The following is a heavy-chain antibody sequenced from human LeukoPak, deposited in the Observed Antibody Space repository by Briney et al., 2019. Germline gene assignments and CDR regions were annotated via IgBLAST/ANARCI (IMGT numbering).Heavy chain of an antibody. CDR1: GFTFSDYY. V-gene: IGHV3-53*01. D-gene: IGHD3-10*01. CDR2: IYSGGST. Sequence: GGSLRLSCAASGFTFSDYYMSWIRPAPGKGLGGGSVIYSGGSTYYADSVKGRFTISRDNSKNTLYLQMNSLRAEDTAVYYCARVWFGELLRIYYFDYWGQGTLVTVSS. CDR3: ARVWFGELLRIYYFDY. J-gene: IGHJ4*02.